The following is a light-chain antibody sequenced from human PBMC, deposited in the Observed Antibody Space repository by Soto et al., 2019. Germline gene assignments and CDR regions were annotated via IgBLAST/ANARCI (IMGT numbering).Light chain of an antibody. J-gene: IGLJ1*01. CDR2: DVR. CDR1: SSDVGSYNY. Sequence: QSALTQPASVSGSPGQSITISCTGTSSDVGSYNYVAWYQQFPGKTPKLMIYDVRNRPSRVSSLFSGSKSGNTASLTISGLQAEDAADYYCNSYTCSDTSYVFGTGTKVTVL. V-gene: IGLV2-14*01. CDR3: NSYTCSDTSYV.